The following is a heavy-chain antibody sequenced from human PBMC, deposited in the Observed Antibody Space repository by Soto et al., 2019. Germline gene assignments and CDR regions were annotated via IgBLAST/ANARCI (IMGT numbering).Heavy chain of an antibody. CDR3: AKDKVRSEWELLLLFDN. J-gene: IGHJ4*02. CDR2: ITSRGDVT. Sequence: GGSLRLSCAASGFSFSSYAMGWVRQAPGKGLEWVSGITSRGDVTYYADSVKGRFSISRDNSKKTLYLQVNSLRAEDTAVYYCAKDKVRSEWELLLLFDNWGQGTLVTVSS. CDR1: GFSFSSYA. V-gene: IGHV3-23*01. D-gene: IGHD1-26*01.